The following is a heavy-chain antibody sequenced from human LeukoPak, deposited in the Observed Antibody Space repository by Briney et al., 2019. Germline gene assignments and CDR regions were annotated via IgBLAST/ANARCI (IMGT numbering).Heavy chain of an antibody. CDR2: ISDDGSTT. V-gene: IGHV3-74*03. CDR3: ALLGIAGDFDI. J-gene: IGHJ3*02. Sequence: GGSLRLFCAASGFTFSSYWMHWVRQVPGKGLVCGARISDDGSTTTYAESVKGRFTISRDNAENTLYLQMNSLRVEDTAVYYCALLGIAGDFDIWGQGTMVTVSS. D-gene: IGHD7-27*01. CDR1: GFTFSSYW.